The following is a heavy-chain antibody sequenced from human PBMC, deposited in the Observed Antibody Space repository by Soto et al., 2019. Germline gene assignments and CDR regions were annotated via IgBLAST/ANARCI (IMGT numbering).Heavy chain of an antibody. CDR2: ISYDGSNK. V-gene: IGHV3-30*18. CDR3: AKDYDFWSGYSPLAYGMDV. CDR1: GFTFSSYG. D-gene: IGHD3-3*01. Sequence: PGESLKISCAASGFTFSSYGMHWVRQAPGKGLEWVAVISYDGSNKYYADSVKGRFTISRDNSKNTLYLQMNSLRAEDTAVYYCAKDYDFWSGYSPLAYGMDVWGQGTTVTVSS. J-gene: IGHJ6*02.